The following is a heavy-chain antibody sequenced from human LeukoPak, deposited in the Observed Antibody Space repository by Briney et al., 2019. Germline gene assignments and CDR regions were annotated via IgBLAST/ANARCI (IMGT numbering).Heavy chain of an antibody. J-gene: IGHJ5*02. CDR2: TYYRSQWYN. CDR3: ARGAHRSGWS. V-gene: IGHV6-1*01. Sequence: SQTLSLTCAISGDSVSSNIAAWHWMRQSPSRGLEWLGRTYYRSQWYNDYAVSVKSRITISPDTSRNHFSLQLNSVTPEDTAVYYCARGAHRSGWSWGQGTLVTVSS. D-gene: IGHD6-19*01. CDR1: GDSVSSNIAA.